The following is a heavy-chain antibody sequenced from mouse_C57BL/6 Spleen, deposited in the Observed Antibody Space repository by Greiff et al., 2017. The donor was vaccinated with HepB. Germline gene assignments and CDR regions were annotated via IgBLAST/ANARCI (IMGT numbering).Heavy chain of an antibody. V-gene: IGHV1-42*01. CDR2: INPSTGGT. CDR1: GYSFTGYY. J-gene: IGHJ1*03. Sequence: EVKLQESGPELVKPGASVKISCKASGYSFTGYYMNWVKQSPEKSLEWIGEINPSTGGTTYNQKFKAKATLTVDKSSSTAYKQLKSLTSEDSAVYYCARSLYYYGSSGWYFDVWGTGTTVTVSS. CDR3: ARSLYYYGSSGWYFDV. D-gene: IGHD1-1*01.